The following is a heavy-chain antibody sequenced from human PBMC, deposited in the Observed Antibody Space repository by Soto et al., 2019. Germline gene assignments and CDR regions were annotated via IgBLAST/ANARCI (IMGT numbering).Heavy chain of an antibody. D-gene: IGHD4-17*01. CDR1: GFTFSSYD. CDR2: IGTAGDT. CDR3: ARVGPYGDFDY. Sequence: GGSLRLSCAASGFTFSSYDMHWVRQATGEGLEWVSAIGTAGDTYYPGSVKGRFTISRENAKNSLYLQMNSLRAGDTAVYYCARVGPYGDFDYWGQGTLVTVSS. J-gene: IGHJ4*02. V-gene: IGHV3-13*01.